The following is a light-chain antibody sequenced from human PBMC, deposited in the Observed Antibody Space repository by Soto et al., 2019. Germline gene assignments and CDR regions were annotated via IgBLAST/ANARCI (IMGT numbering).Light chain of an antibody. CDR2: EVS. CDR1: NSDVGGYNY. J-gene: IGLJ2*01. V-gene: IGLV2-8*01. Sequence: QSVLTQPPSASGSPGQSVTISCTGTNSDVGGYNYVSWYQQHPGKAPKLMIYEVSKRPSGVPDRFSGSKSGNTASLTVSGLQAEDEAAYYCSSYAGSNNLIFGGGTQLTVL. CDR3: SSYAGSNNLI.